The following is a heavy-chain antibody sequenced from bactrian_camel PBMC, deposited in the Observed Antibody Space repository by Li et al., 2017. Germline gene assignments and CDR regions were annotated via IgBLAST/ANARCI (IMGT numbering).Heavy chain of an antibody. CDR2: IDMDGKI. Sequence: HVQLVESGGGSVQPGGSLTLSCKVSSTTKLTFCMGWFRQAPAKERKAVAVIDMDGKINYADSVKGRFTISQGNAKSVVFLQMNDLKPEDTGMFTCAANCRRHYSMSGSLSDADFGAWGQGTQVTVS. V-gene: IGHV3S53*01. CDR3: AANCRRHYSMSGSLSDADFGA. D-gene: IGHD4*01. CDR1: STTKLTFC. J-gene: IGHJ6*01.